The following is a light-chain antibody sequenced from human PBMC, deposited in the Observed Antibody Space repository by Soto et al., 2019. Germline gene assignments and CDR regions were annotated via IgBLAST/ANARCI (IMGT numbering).Light chain of an antibody. CDR1: SSDVGGYNY. CDR3: SSFAGSNTI. J-gene: IGLJ2*01. Sequence: QSALTQPPSASGSPGQSVTISCTGTSSDVGGYNYVSWYQHHPGKGPKLMIYEVSKRPSGVPDRFSGSKSGNTASLTVSGLQAEDDADYYCSSFAGSNTIFGGGTKLTVL. CDR2: EVS. V-gene: IGLV2-8*01.